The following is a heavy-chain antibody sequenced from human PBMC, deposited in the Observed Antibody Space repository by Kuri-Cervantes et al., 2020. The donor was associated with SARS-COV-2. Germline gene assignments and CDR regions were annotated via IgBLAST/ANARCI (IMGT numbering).Heavy chain of an antibody. D-gene: IGHD2-8*01. Sequence: GGSLRLSCAAFGFTFSSYSMNWVRQAPGKGLEWVSSISSSSSYIYYADSVKGRFTISRDNAKNSLYLQMNSLRAEDTAVYYCARGFKQSNGVDYWGQGTLVTVSS. V-gene: IGHV3-21*01. CDR1: GFTFSSYS. J-gene: IGHJ4*02. CDR3: ARGFKQSNGVDY. CDR2: ISSSSSYI.